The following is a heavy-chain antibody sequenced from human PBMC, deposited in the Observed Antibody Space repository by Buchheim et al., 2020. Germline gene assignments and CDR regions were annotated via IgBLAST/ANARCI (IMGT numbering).Heavy chain of an antibody. J-gene: IGHJ3*02. CDR1: GFTFSSYS. V-gene: IGHV3-21*01. Sequence: EVQLVESGGGLVKPGGSLRLSCAASGFTFSSYSMNWVRQAPGKGLEWVSSISSSSSYIYYADSVKGRFTISRDNAKNSLYLQMNSLRAEDTAVYYCARDTGMYCTNGVCPHDAFDIWGQGT. D-gene: IGHD2-8*01. CDR2: ISSSSSYI. CDR3: ARDTGMYCTNGVCPHDAFDI.